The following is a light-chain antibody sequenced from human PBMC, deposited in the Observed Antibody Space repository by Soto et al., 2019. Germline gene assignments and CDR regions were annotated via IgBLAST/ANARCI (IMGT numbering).Light chain of an antibody. Sequence: EIVLTQSPATLSLSPGERATLSCRASQSVSSYLAGYQQKPGPAPRLLIYDASNRATGIPSRFSGSVSWTDVTRNISNLEPDDFAVYYGQQRSDWPYTCGGGTKVQIK. J-gene: IGKJ4*01. CDR2: DAS. CDR1: QSVSSY. CDR3: QQRSDWPYT. V-gene: IGKV3-11*01.